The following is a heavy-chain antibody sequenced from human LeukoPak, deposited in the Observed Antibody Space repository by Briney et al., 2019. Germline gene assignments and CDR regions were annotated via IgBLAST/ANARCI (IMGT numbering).Heavy chain of an antibody. CDR3: AREGFDTSGYGMDV. Sequence: ASVEVSCKASGYTFTSYGISWVRQAPGQGLEWMGWISAYNGNANYAQKFQGRVTMTTDTSTSTAYMEVRSLRSDDTAVYYCAREGFDTSGYGMDVWGQGTTVTVSS. D-gene: IGHD3-22*01. CDR1: GYTFTSYG. J-gene: IGHJ6*02. V-gene: IGHV1-18*01. CDR2: ISAYNGNA.